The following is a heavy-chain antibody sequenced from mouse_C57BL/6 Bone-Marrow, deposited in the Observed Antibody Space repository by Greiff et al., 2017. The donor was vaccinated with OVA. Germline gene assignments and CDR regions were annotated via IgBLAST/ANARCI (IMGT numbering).Heavy chain of an antibody. CDR3: TRSVAPYFDV. J-gene: IGHJ1*03. CDR2: IDPETGGT. D-gene: IGHD1-1*01. CDR1: GYTFTDYE. Sequence: VQLQQSGAELVRPGASVTLSCKASGYTFTDYEMHWVKQTPVHGLEWIGAIDPETGGTAYNQKFKGKAILTADKSSSTAYMELRSLTSEDSAVYYCTRSVAPYFDVWGTGTTVTVSS. V-gene: IGHV1-15*01.